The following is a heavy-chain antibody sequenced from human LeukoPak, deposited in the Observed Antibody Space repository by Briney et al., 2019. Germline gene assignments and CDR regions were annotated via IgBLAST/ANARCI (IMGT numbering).Heavy chain of an antibody. V-gene: IGHV1-2*02. Sequence: ASVKVSCKASGYTFTRCYMHWVRQAPGQGLDWMGWINPNSGGTNYEQKFQGRVTITRDTSISTAYMELSRLRPDDPAVYYCARGPRSDAFDIWGQGTMVTVSS. CDR3: ARGPRSDAFDI. D-gene: IGHD1-14*01. J-gene: IGHJ3*02. CDR2: INPNSGGT. CDR1: GYTFTRCY.